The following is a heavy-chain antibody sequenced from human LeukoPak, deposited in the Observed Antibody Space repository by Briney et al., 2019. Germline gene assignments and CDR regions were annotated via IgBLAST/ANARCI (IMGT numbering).Heavy chain of an antibody. V-gene: IGHV3-33*01. CDR3: ARVPHPGSSSTWYSSVFGGTPPDY. Sequence: GTSLRLSCAASGFAFSSYGMHWVRQAPGKGLEWVAVIWFDGNTKYYADSVKGRFTLPRDNSKSTLYLQMSNLRAEDTAVYYCARVPHPGSSSTWYSSVFGGTPPDYWGQGTLVTVSS. J-gene: IGHJ4*02. D-gene: IGHD6-13*01. CDR2: IWFDGNTK. CDR1: GFAFSSYG.